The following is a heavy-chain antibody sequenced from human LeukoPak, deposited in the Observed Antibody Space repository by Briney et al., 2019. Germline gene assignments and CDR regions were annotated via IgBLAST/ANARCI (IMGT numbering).Heavy chain of an antibody. Sequence: PGRSLRLSCAASGFTYNSHAMHWVRQAPGKGLEWVAVIWYDGSNKYYADSVKGRFTISRDNSKNTLYLQMNSLRAEDTAVYYCARAGGSYCPYYYYGMDVWGQGTAVTVSS. CDR2: IWYDGSNK. CDR3: ARAGGSYCPYYYYGMDV. CDR1: GFTYNSHA. V-gene: IGHV3-33*01. D-gene: IGHD1-26*01. J-gene: IGHJ6*02.